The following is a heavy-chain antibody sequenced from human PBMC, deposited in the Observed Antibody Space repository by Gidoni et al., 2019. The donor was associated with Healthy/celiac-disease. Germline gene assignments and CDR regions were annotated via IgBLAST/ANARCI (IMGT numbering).Heavy chain of an antibody. CDR2: IRVGGGST. D-gene: IGHD3-10*01. V-gene: IGHV3-23*01. CDR1: GFTFSSYA. Sequence: EVQLLEPGGGLVQPVGSLRPSCAASGFTFSSYAMSWVRQAPGRGLGWVSAIRVGGGSTYDADSVKGRFTISRDNAKNTLYLQMNSLGAEDTAVYYCAKGANGEWGFDYWGQGTLVTVSS. CDR3: AKGANGEWGFDY. J-gene: IGHJ4*02.